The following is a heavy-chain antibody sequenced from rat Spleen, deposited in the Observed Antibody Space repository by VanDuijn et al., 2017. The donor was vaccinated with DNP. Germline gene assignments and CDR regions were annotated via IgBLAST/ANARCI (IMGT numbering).Heavy chain of an antibody. CDR3: ARWTRYFDN. CDR1: GYSITSTY. Sequence: EVQLQESGSGLVKPSQPLSLTCSVTGYSITSTYWGWIRQFPGNKMEYIGHISYSGSTNYNPSLKSRISITRDTSKNHFFLHLNSVTSEDTGTYYCARWTRYFDNWGQGVMVTVSS. CDR2: ISYSGST. V-gene: IGHV3-1*01. J-gene: IGHJ2*01. D-gene: IGHD1-7*01.